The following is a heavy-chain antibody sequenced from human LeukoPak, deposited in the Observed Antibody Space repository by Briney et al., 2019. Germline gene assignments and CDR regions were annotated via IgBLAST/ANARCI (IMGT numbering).Heavy chain of an antibody. Sequence: ASVKVSCKASGYTFTDYYIHWVRQAPGQGLEWMGWINPNICCTNYAQQFQGRVTMTRDTSISTAYMDLSRLTSDDTAVYYCARYDISYNWFVPWGQGTLVTVSS. CDR2: INPNICCT. CDR1: GYTFTDYY. CDR3: ARYDISYNWFVP. J-gene: IGHJ5*02. V-gene: IGHV1-2*02. D-gene: IGHD3/OR15-3a*01.